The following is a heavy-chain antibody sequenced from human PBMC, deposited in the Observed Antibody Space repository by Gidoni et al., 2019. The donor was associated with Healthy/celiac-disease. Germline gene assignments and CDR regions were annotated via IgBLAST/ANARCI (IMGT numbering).Heavy chain of an antibody. D-gene: IGHD3-3*01. Sequence: EVQLVESGGGLVQPGGSLRLSCAASGITFSSYSMTWVRKAPGKGMEWVSYMSSSSSTIYYADSVKGRFTISRDNAKNSLYLQMNSLRAEDTAVYYCARDTIFGVVIDNTHTRYYGMDVWGQGTTVTVSS. V-gene: IGHV3-48*01. J-gene: IGHJ6*02. CDR3: ARDTIFGVVIDNTHTRYYGMDV. CDR1: GITFSSYS. CDR2: MSSSSSTI.